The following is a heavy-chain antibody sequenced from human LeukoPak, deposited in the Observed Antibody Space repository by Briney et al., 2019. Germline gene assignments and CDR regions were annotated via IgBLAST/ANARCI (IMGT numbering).Heavy chain of an antibody. CDR1: GGSISSSSYY. V-gene: IGHV4-39*01. CDR2: IYYSGST. Sequence: SETLSLTCTVSGGSISSSSYYWGWIRQPPGKGLEWIGSIYYSGSTYYNPSLKGRVTISVDTSKNQFSLKLSSVTAADTAVYYCARRYYDFWSGYSAWFDPWGQGTLVTVSS. J-gene: IGHJ5*02. D-gene: IGHD3-3*01. CDR3: ARRYYDFWSGYSAWFDP.